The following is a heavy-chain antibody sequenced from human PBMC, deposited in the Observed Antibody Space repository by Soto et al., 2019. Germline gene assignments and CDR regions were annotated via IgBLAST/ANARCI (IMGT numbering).Heavy chain of an antibody. CDR2: IYYSGST. J-gene: IGHJ5*02. D-gene: IGHD3-22*01. Sequence: PSETLSLTCTVSGGSISSYYWSWIRQPPGKGLEWIGYIYYSGSTNYNPSLKSRVTISVDTSKNQFSLKLSSVTAADTAVYYCARSEYYYDSSGYYLSDLAYWFDPWGQGTLVTVSS. CDR3: ARSEYYYDSSGYYLSDLAYWFDP. CDR1: GGSISSYY. V-gene: IGHV4-59*01.